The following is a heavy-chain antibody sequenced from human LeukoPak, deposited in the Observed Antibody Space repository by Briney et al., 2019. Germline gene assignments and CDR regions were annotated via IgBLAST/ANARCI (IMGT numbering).Heavy chain of an antibody. CDR3: ARDKTYSDFWL. J-gene: IGHJ4*02. D-gene: IGHD3-3*01. CDR1: GSTFSSYS. Sequence: PGGSLRLSCAASGSTFSSYSMNWVRQAPGKGLEWISYISSDSSTVYFADSVKGRFTISRDNAKNSLYLQMNSLRAEDTAVYFCARDKTYSDFWLWGQGTLVTVSS. CDR2: ISSDSSTV. V-gene: IGHV3-48*01.